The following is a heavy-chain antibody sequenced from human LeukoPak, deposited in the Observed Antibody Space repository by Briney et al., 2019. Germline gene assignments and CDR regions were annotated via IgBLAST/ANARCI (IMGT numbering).Heavy chain of an antibody. V-gene: IGHV1-8*01. D-gene: IGHD2-21*01. J-gene: IGHJ3*02. CDR2: MNPNSGNT. CDR1: GYTFTSYD. CDR3: ARGRVINDDAFDI. Sequence: ASVKVSCTASGYTFTSYDIKWVRQATGQGLEWMGWMNPNSGNTGYAQKFQGRLTITRNTSISTAYMELSSLRSEDTAVYYCARGRVINDDAFDIWGQGTMVTVSS.